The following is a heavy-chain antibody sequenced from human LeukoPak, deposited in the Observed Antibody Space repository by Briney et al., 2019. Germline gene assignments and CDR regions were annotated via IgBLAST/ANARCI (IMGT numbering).Heavy chain of an antibody. J-gene: IGHJ6*03. CDR2: IYTSGST. D-gene: IGHD4-23*01. Sequence: SETLSLTCTVSGGSISSYYWSWIRQPAGKGLEWIGRIYTSGSTNYNPSLKSRVTMSVDTSKNQFSLKLSSVTAADTAVYYCARVGATVVDYYYYYYMDVWGKGTTVTVSS. CDR3: ARVGATVVDYYYYYYMDV. CDR1: GGSISSYY. V-gene: IGHV4-4*07.